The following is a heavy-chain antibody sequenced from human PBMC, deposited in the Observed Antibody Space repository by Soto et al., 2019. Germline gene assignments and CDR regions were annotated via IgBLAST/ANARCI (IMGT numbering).Heavy chain of an antibody. CDR2: ISSNGGST. CDR3: ARGPSRSYYDILTVPDAFDI. D-gene: IGHD3-9*01. V-gene: IGHV3-64*01. J-gene: IGHJ3*02. CDR1: GFTFSSYC. Sequence: GRSLRLSCAASGFTFSSYCMHWVRQAPGKGLEFVSAISSNGGSTYYANSVKGRFTISRDNSKNTLYLQMGSLRAEDMAVYYCARGPSRSYYDILTVPDAFDIWGQGTMVTVSS.